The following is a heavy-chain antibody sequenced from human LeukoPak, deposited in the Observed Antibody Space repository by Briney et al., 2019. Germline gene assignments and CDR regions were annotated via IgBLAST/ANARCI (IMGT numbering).Heavy chain of an antibody. CDR2: ISGGGGST. CDR1: GFTFSSYW. D-gene: IGHD6-19*01. CDR3: AKDHLPGIVVADRDY. V-gene: IGHV3-23*01. Sequence: GGSLRLSCAASGFTFSSYWMSWVRQAPGKGLEWVSAISGGGGSTYYADSVKGRFTISRDNSKNTLYLQINSLRAEDTAVYYCAKDHLPGIVVADRDYWGQGTLVTVSS. J-gene: IGHJ4*02.